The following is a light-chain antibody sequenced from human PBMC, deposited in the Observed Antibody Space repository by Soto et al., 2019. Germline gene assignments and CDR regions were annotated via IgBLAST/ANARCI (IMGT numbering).Light chain of an antibody. CDR3: QQYGSSPPYT. Sequence: EIVLTQSPDTLSLSPGDRATLSCRASQSLRRTYLAWYQQRPGQPPRVLMYDSSTRAAGIPDRFSGSGSGTHFTLTIIRLEPEDFAVYYCQQYGSSPPYTFGQGTKLEIK. J-gene: IGKJ2*01. V-gene: IGKV3-20*01. CDR2: DSS. CDR1: QSLRRTY.